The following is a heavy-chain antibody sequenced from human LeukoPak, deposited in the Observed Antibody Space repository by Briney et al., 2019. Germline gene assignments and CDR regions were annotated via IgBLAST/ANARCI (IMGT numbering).Heavy chain of an antibody. Sequence: PGGSLRLSCAASGFTFSSYAMSWVRQAPGKGLEWVSAISGSGGSTYYADSVKGRFTISRDNSKNTLYLQMNSLRAEDTAVYYCAKDLAYDYVWGSYGGFDYWGQGTLVTVSS. D-gene: IGHD3-16*01. CDR3: AKDLAYDYVWGSYGGFDY. V-gene: IGHV3-23*01. CDR2: ISGSGGST. CDR1: GFTFSSYA. J-gene: IGHJ4*02.